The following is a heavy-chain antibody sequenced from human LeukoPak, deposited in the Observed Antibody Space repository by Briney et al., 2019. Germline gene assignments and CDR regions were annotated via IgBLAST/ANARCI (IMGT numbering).Heavy chain of an antibody. V-gene: IGHV4-30-4*08. D-gene: IGHD6-13*01. CDR1: GGSISSGDYY. J-gene: IGHJ4*02. CDR3: ARVSGQQLYFY. CDR2: IYYSGST. Sequence: SQTLSLTCTVSGGSISSGDYYWSWIRQPPGKGLERIGYIYYSGSTYYNPSLKSRVTISVDTSKNQFSLKLSSVTAADTAVYYCARVSGQQLYFYWGQGTLVTVSS.